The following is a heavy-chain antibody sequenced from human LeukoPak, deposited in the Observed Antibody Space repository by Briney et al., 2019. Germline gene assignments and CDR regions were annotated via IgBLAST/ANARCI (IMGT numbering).Heavy chain of an antibody. V-gene: IGHV4-34*01. D-gene: IGHD3-22*01. CDR2: INHSGST. Sequence: SETLSLTCAVYGGSFSGYYWGWIRQPPGKGLEWIGEINHSGSTNYNPSLKSRVTISVDTSKNHFSLKLRSVTAADTAVYYCATSYYDPLDLWGRGTLVTVSS. J-gene: IGHJ2*01. CDR3: ATSYYDPLDL. CDR1: GGSFSGYY.